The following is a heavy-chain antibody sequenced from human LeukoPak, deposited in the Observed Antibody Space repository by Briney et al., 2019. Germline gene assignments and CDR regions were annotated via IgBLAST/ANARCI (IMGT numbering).Heavy chain of an antibody. CDR3: ARDLYDILTALYKGSGLDV. V-gene: IGHV1-46*01. CDR1: GYTFTSYY. Sequence: ASVKVSCKASGYTFTSYYMHWVRQAPGQGLEWMGIINPSGGSTSYAQKFQGRVTMTRDTSTSTVYMELSSLRSEDTAVYYCARDLYDILTALYKGSGLDVWGQGTTVTVSS. J-gene: IGHJ6*02. CDR2: INPSGGST. D-gene: IGHD3-9*01.